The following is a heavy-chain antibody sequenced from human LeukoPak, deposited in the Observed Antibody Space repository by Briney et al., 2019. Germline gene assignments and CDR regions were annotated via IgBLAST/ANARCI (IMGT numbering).Heavy chain of an antibody. V-gene: IGHV1-2*02. CDR1: GYTFSSYF. CDR3: ARTFYDTLDSDAFDF. Sequence: GASVKVSCKAFGYTFSSYFMHWVRQAPGQGLEWMGWINPDSGGTNNARKFQGRVTMTRDTSISTAYMELSRLRSDDTAVYYCARTFYDTLDSDAFDFWGQGTMVIVSS. CDR2: INPDSGGT. J-gene: IGHJ3*01. D-gene: IGHD2/OR15-2a*01.